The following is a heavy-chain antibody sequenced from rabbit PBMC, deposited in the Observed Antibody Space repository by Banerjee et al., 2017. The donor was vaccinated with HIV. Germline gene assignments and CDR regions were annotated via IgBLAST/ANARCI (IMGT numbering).Heavy chain of an antibody. D-gene: IGHD2-1*01. CDR3: VRGSTLTIPNL. Sequence: QEQLVESGGGLVQPEGSLTLTCKASGFDFSSHGVSWVRQAPGKGLEWIGYIDPVFGNTYYASWVNGRFTISSDDAQNTVDLQLNSLTAADTATYFCVRGSTLTIPNLWGPGTLVTVS. CDR2: IDPVFGNT. V-gene: IGHV1S47*01. CDR1: GFDFSSHG. J-gene: IGHJ4*01.